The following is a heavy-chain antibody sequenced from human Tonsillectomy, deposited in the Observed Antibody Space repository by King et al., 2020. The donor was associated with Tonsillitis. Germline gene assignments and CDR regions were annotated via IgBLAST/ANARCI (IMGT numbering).Heavy chain of an antibody. Sequence: VQLQESGPGLVKPSETLSLTCTVSGGSISSYYWSWIRQPPGKGLEWIGYIYYSGSTNYNPSLKSRVTISVDTSKNQFSLKLSSVTAADTAVYYCARVGDYIVATITDTADAFDIWGQGTMVTVSS. V-gene: IGHV4-59*01. J-gene: IGHJ3*02. CDR1: GGSISSYY. CDR3: ARVGDYIVATITDTADAFDI. D-gene: IGHD5-12*01. CDR2: IYYSGST.